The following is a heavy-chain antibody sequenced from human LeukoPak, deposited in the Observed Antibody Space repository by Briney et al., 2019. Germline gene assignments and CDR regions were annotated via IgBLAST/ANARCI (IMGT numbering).Heavy chain of an antibody. Sequence: SETLSLTCTVSGGSITNYYWSWIRQPPGKGLEYIGYIYYSGSTRYNPSLKSRVTISIDPSKTQFSLTLSSVTAADTAVYYCARSLATNDDAFDVWGQGRMVTVSS. CDR1: GGSITNYY. V-gene: IGHV4-59*01. J-gene: IGHJ3*01. CDR3: ARSLATNDDAFDV. CDR2: IYYSGST.